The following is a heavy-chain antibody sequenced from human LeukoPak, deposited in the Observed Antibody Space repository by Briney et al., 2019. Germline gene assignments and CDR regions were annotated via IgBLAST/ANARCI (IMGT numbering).Heavy chain of an antibody. J-gene: IGHJ4*02. CDR3: ARDEYSYGSTPHDY. V-gene: IGHV3-21*01. CDR2: ISSSSSYI. CDR1: GFTFSSYS. Sequence: GGSLRLSCAASGFTFSSYSMNWVRRAPGKGLEWVSSISSSSSYIYYADSVKGRFTISRDNAKNSLYLQMNSLRAEDTAVYYCARDEYSYGSTPHDYWGQGTLVTVSS. D-gene: IGHD5-18*01.